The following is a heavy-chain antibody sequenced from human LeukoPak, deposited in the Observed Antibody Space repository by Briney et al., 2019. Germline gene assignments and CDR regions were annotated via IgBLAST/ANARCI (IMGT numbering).Heavy chain of an antibody. CDR2: IKPDGSEK. J-gene: IGHJ6*02. CDR1: GFIFSSYW. V-gene: IGHV3-7*03. CDR3: ARFSSEAVGDYFYGLDV. Sequence: SGGSLRLSCAASGFIFSSYWMSWVRQAPGKGLEWVANIKPDGSEKYYVDSVKGRFTISRDNAKNSLYLQMNILRAEDTAVYYCARFSSEAVGDYFYGLDVWGQGATVTVSS. D-gene: IGHD6-19*01.